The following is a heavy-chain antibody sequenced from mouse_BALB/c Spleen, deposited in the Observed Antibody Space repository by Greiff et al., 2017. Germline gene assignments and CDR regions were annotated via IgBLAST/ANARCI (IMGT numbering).Heavy chain of an antibody. Sequence: QVQLQQSGAELVRPGTSVKVSCKASGYAFTNYWLGWVKQRPGHGLEWIGDIYPGSGNTYYNEKFKGKATLTADKSSSTAYMQLSSLTSEDSAVYFCARLNGSSYLYYAMDYWGQGTSVTVSS. CDR1: GYAFTNYW. CDR2: IYPGSGNT. D-gene: IGHD1-1*01. J-gene: IGHJ4*01. V-gene: IGHV1-63*01. CDR3: ARLNGSSYLYYAMDY.